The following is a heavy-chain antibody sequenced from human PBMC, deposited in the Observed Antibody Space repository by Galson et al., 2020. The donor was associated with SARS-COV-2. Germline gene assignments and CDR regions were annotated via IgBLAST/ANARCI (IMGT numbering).Heavy chain of an antibody. V-gene: IGHV4-59*13. D-gene: IGHD3-16*01. Sequence: SETLSLTCTVYGGSISSYYWSWIRQPPGKGLEWIGYIYSSWTTNYNPSLKSRVTISVDTSKNQFSLKLSSVTAADTAVYYCARSITFGVSGLRLPSYFDLWGRGILVTVSS. CDR3: ARSITFGVSGLRLPSYFDL. CDR2: IYSSWTT. J-gene: IGHJ2*01. CDR1: GGSISSYY.